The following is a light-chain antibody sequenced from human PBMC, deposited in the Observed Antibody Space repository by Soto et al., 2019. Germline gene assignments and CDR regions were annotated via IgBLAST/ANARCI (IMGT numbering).Light chain of an antibody. V-gene: IGKV1-5*03. J-gene: IGKJ1*01. CDR3: QHYYSYSGT. CDR2: KAS. CDR1: QTISSW. Sequence: DIQMTQSPSTLSGSVGDRVTITCRASQTISSWLAWYQQKPGKAPTLLIYKASTLKSGVPSRFSGSGSGRKFTITTSSLQPDDFATYYCQHYYSYSGTFGHGTKVDIK.